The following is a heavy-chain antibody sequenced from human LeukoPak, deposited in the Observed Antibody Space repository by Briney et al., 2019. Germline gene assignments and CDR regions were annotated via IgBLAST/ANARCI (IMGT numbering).Heavy chain of an antibody. V-gene: IGHV4-59*01. CDR3: ARVWGYDILTGYYYYYYGMDV. Sequence: SETLSLTCTVSGGSINSYYWSWIRQPPGKGLEWIGYIHFSGSTNYNPSLKSRVTMSVGTSKNQFSLKLSSVTAADTAVYYCARVWGYDILTGYYYYYYGMDVWGQGTTVTVSS. CDR2: IHFSGST. D-gene: IGHD3-9*01. J-gene: IGHJ6*02. CDR1: GGSINSYY.